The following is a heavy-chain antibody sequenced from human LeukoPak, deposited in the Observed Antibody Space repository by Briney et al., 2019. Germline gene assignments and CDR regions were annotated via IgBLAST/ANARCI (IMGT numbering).Heavy chain of an antibody. V-gene: IGHV1-18*01. CDR3: ARDLSALVSMATISKVPLYNWFDP. D-gene: IGHD5-24*01. CDR1: GYTFMNYY. J-gene: IGHJ5*02. Sequence: ASVKVSCKASGYTFMNYYISWVRQAPGQGLEGMGWTSGNNDNRHYAQKFQGRVTMTTDTSTSTAYMELRSLRSDDTAIYYCARDLSALVSMATISKVPLYNWFDPWGQGTLVTVSS. CDR2: TSGNNDNR.